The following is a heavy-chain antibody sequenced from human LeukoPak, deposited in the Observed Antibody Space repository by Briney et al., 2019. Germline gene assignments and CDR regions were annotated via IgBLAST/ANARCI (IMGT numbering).Heavy chain of an antibody. Sequence: PSETLSLTCAVYGGSFSGYYWSWIRQPPGKGLEWIGEINHSGSTNYNPSLKSRVTISVDTSKNQFSLKLSSVTAADTAVYYCARRQEGFDPWGQGTLVAVSS. J-gene: IGHJ5*02. CDR1: GGSFSGYY. CDR2: INHSGST. CDR3: ARRQEGFDP. V-gene: IGHV4-34*01.